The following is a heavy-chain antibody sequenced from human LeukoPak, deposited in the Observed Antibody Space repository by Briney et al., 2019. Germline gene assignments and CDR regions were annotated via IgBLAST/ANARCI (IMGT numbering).Heavy chain of an antibody. V-gene: IGHV1-2*06. D-gene: IGHD5-18*01. CDR1: GYTFTGYY. J-gene: IGHJ4*02. CDR3: GRGVGVVGYSYGTDSFDY. CDR2: INPNSGGT. Sequence: ASVKVSRKASGYTFTGYYMHWVRQAPGQGLEWMGRINPNSGGTNYAQKCQGRVTMPRDTSISTAYMALSRLRSDHKAGSYCGRGVGVVGYSYGTDSFDYWGQGTLVTVSS.